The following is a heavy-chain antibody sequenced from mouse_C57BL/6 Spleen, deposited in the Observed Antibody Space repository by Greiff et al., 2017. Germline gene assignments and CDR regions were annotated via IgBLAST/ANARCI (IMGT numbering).Heavy chain of an antibody. V-gene: IGHV1-9*01. CDR3: ARGDGYDWFAY. J-gene: IGHJ3*01. CDR2: ILPGSGST. Sequence: QVQLKESGAELMKPGASVKLSCKATGYTFTGYWIEWVKQRPGHGLEWIGEILPGSGSTNYNEKFKGKATFTADTSSNTAYMQLSSLTTEDSAICYCARGDGYDWFAYWGQGTLVTVSA. D-gene: IGHD2-2*01. CDR1: GYTFTGYW.